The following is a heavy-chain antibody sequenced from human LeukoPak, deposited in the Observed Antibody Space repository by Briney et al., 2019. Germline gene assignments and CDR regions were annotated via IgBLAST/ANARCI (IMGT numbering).Heavy chain of an antibody. V-gene: IGHV3-30-3*01. CDR2: ISYDGSNK. CDR1: GFTFSSYA. J-gene: IGHJ2*01. Sequence: GGSLRLSCAASGFTFSSYAMHWVRQAPGKGLEWVAVISYDGSNKYSAYSVKGRFTISRDNSKNTLYLQMNSLRAEDTAVWYCARETSDWYFDLWGRGTLVTVSS. CDR3: ARETSDWYFDL.